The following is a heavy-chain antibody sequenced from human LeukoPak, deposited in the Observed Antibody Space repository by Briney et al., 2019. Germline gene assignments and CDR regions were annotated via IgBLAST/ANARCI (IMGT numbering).Heavy chain of an antibody. CDR1: GYTFTVHY. J-gene: IGHJ4*02. CDR2: FNPNSGDA. CDR3: ARDKGSGLLPFDY. Sequence: ASVKVSCKASGYTFTVHYLHWVRQAPGQGPEWMGWFNPNSGDANYAQRFQGRVTMTRVTSISTAYMEMKGLTIDDTAVYYCARDKGSGLLPFDYWGQGTRVTVSS. V-gene: IGHV1-2*02. D-gene: IGHD2-21*01.